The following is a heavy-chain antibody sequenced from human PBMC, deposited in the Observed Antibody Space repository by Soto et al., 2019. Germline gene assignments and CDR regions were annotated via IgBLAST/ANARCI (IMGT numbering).Heavy chain of an antibody. J-gene: IGHJ4*02. CDR3: ARFGDCFDS. D-gene: IGHD2-15*01. Sequence: QAQLVESGGGVVQPGRSLRLSCAASGFTFSSYGMHWVRQAPGKGLEWVAVIWYDGSQKYYADSVKGRFTISRDNSKNTLYLQLDSLRVEDTAVYYCARFGDCFDSWGQGTLVTVSS. CDR1: GFTFSSYG. V-gene: IGHV3-33*01. CDR2: IWYDGSQK.